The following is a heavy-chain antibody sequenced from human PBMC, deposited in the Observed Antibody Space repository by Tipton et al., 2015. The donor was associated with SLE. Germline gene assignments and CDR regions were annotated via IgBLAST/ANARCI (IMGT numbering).Heavy chain of an antibody. CDR1: DGSISTTNYY. V-gene: IGHV4-39*07. J-gene: IGHJ4*02. CDR3: ARRHYSGPFDS. Sequence: TLSLTCSVSDGSISTTNYYCGWLRQPPGKGLEWIGSIFYTGSTYYNPSLNSRVSFSIDTSENHFSLRLNSVTAADTAVYYCARRHYSGPFDSWGQGSLVTVSS. CDR2: IFYTGST. D-gene: IGHD5-12*01.